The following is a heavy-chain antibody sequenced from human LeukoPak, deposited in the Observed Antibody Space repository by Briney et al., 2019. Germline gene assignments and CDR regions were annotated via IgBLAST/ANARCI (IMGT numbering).Heavy chain of an antibody. CDR1: GLYFDSHA. CDR2: ISYTGGNE. D-gene: IGHD3-10*01. CDR3: AREGGDFGAFDV. V-gene: IGHV3-30*04. J-gene: IGHJ3*01. Sequence: PGGSLRLSCAASGLYFDSHAMHWVRQAPGKGLEWVAYISYTGGNEYYADPVKGRFTISRDNSKNTLYLQMNSLRTEDTAVYFCAREGGDFGAFDVWGQWTMVTVSS.